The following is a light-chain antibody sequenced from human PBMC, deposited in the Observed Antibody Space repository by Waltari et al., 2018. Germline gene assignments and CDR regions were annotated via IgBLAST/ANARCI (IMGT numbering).Light chain of an antibody. CDR1: SLRRFY. CDR3: HSRDSSSTRV. Sequence: SSKLTQDPAVSVALGQTVKITCQGDSLRRFYASWYQQRPGLAPVLVFYGQDDRPSGIPERFSGSTSGDTAYLTITGAQADDEADYYCHSRDSSSTRVFGGGTRLTV. V-gene: IGLV3-19*01. CDR2: GQD. J-gene: IGLJ2*01.